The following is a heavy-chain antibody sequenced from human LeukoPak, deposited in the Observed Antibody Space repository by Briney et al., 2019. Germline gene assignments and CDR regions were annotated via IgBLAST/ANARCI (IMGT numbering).Heavy chain of an antibody. V-gene: IGHV3-9*03. CDR3: AKAITIFGVVISDAFDI. CDR2: ISWNSGSI. CDR1: GFTFDDYA. J-gene: IGHJ3*02. Sequence: PGGSLRLSCAASGFTFDDYAMHWVRQAPGKGLEWVSGISWNSGSIGYADSVKGRFTISRDNAKNSLYLQMNSLRAEDMALYYCAKAITIFGVVISDAFDIWGQGTMVTVSS. D-gene: IGHD3-3*01.